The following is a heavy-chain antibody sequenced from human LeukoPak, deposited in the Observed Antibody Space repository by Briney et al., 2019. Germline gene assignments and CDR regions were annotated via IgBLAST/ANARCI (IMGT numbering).Heavy chain of an antibody. CDR2: IYHSGSV. CDR3: ARGGGFGSPPAY. Sequence: SETLSLTCTVSGGSISNYYWSWIRQPPGKGLEGIGYIYHSGSVNYNPSLKSRVTISVDTTNNQFSLKLNSVTAADTAVYYCARGGGFGSPPAYWGQGTLVTVSS. J-gene: IGHJ4*02. CDR1: GGSISNYY. D-gene: IGHD3-10*01. V-gene: IGHV4-59*01.